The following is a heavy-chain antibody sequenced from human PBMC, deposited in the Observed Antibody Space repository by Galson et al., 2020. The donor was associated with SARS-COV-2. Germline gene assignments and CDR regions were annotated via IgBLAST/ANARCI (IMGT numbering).Heavy chain of an antibody. V-gene: IGHV5-51*01. CDR3: ARHGASSGWYEGIDY. CDR1: GYSFTSFW. CDR2: IYPGDSDT. D-gene: IGHD6-19*01. J-gene: IGHJ4*02. Sequence: GESLKISCKTSGYSFTSFWIGWVRQMPGKGLEWMGIIYPGDSDTRYRPSFLGQVTISADKSISTAYLQWSSLRASDTAIYYCARHGASSGWYEGIDYWGQGTLVTVSS.